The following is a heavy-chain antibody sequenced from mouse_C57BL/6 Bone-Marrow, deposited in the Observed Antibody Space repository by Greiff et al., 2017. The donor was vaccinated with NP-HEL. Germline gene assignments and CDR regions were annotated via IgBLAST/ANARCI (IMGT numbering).Heavy chain of an antibody. J-gene: IGHJ4*01. CDR2: IDPSDSYT. V-gene: IGHV1-69*01. D-gene: IGHD2-3*01. CDR1: GYTFTSYW. CDR3: ARFYGYYPYYAMDY. Sequence: QVQLQQSGAELVMPGASVKLSCKASGYTFTSYWMHWVKQRPGQGLEWIGEIDPSDSYTNYNQKFKGKSTLTVDKSSSTAYMQLSSLTSEDSAVYYCARFYGYYPYYAMDYWGQGTSVTVSS.